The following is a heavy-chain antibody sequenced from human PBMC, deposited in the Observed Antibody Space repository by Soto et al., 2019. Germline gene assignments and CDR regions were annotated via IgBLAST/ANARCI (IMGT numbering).Heavy chain of an antibody. Sequence: QVQLVESGGGVVQPGRSLRLSCAASGFTFSSYGMHWVRQAPGKGLEWVAVIWYDGSNKYYADSVKGRFTISRDNSKNTLYLQMNSLRAEDTAVYYCARGEWLRAENWFDPWGQGTLVTVSS. CDR1: GFTFSSYG. CDR3: ARGEWLRAENWFDP. V-gene: IGHV3-33*01. J-gene: IGHJ5*02. D-gene: IGHD5-12*01. CDR2: IWYDGSNK.